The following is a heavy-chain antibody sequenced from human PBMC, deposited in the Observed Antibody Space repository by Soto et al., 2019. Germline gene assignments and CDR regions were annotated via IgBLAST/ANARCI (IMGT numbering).Heavy chain of an antibody. CDR3: ARGAYSSSWYSAEYFQH. D-gene: IGHD6-13*01. J-gene: IGHJ1*01. V-gene: IGHV4-34*01. CDR2: INHRGST. CDR1: GGSFSGYY. Sequence: QVQLQQWGAGLLKPSETLSLTCAVYGGSFSGYYWSWIRQPPGKGLEWIGEINHRGSTNYNPSLKSRVTISVDTSKNQFSLKLSSVTAAHTAVYYCARGAYSSSWYSAEYFQHWGQGTLVTVSS.